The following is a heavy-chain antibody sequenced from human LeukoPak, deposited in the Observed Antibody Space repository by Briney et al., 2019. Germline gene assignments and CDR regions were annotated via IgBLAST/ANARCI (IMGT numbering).Heavy chain of an antibody. CDR3: ASGGARDTALTYFDY. CDR2: IGAYNGNT. D-gene: IGHD5-18*01. Sequence: GASVKVSCKASGYTFTSYGISWVRQAPGQGLEWMGWIGAYNGNTNYAQKLQGRVTMTTDTSTSTAYMELRSLRSDDTAVYYCASGGARDTALTYFDYWGQGTLVTVSS. V-gene: IGHV1-18*01. CDR1: GYTFTSYG. J-gene: IGHJ4*02.